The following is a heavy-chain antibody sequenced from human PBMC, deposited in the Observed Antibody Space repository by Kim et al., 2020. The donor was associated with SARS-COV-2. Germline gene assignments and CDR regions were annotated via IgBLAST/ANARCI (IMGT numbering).Heavy chain of an antibody. D-gene: IGHD2-2*01. Sequence: GGSLRLSCAASGFTFSSYAMSWVRQAPGKGLEWVSAISGSGGSTYYADSVKGRFTISRDNSKNTLYLQMNSLRAEDTAVYYCAKDGDIVVVPAANEISYYYYGMDVWGQGTTVTVSS. CDR2: ISGSGGST. CDR3: AKDGDIVVVPAANEISYYYYGMDV. V-gene: IGHV3-23*01. CDR1: GFTFSSYA. J-gene: IGHJ6*02.